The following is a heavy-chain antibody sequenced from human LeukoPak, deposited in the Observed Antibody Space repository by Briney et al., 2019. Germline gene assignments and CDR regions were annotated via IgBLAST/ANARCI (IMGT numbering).Heavy chain of an antibody. Sequence: SETLSLTCAVYGGSFSGYYWSWTRQPPGKGLEWIGEINHSGSTNYNPSLKSRVTISVDTSKNQFSLKLSSVTAADTAVYYCARARRSTIFGIILDYWGQGTLVTVSS. D-gene: IGHD3-3*01. CDR3: ARARRSTIFGIILDY. J-gene: IGHJ4*02. CDR1: GGSFSGYY. CDR2: INHSGST. V-gene: IGHV4-34*01.